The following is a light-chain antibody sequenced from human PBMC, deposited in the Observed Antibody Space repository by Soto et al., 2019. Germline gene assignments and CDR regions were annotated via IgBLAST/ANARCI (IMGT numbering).Light chain of an antibody. J-gene: IGLJ6*01. V-gene: IGLV2-14*01. CDR1: SSDVGNYKY. CDR3: TSYTPTGALV. CDR2: EVR. Sequence: QSVLTQPASVSGSPGQSITISCTGTSSDVGNYKYVSWYQQHPGKAPKLMIYEVRNRLSGVSNRFSGSKSGNTASLTISGLQSEDEADYYCTSYTPTGALVFGSGTQLTVL.